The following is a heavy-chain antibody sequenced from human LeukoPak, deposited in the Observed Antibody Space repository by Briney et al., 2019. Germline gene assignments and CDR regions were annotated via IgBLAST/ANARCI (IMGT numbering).Heavy chain of an antibody. CDR3: AKVAGSVVGPVARFDY. CDR2: ISSSGGTT. V-gene: IGHV3-23*01. J-gene: IGHJ4*02. CDR1: GFIFSSYA. D-gene: IGHD2-15*01. Sequence: PGGSLRLSCAASGFIFSSYAMSWVRQAPGKGLEWVSAISSSGGTTYYADSVKGRFTISRDNSKNTLYMQMNSLKAEDTAVYYCAKVAGSVVGPVARFDYWGQGILVTVSS.